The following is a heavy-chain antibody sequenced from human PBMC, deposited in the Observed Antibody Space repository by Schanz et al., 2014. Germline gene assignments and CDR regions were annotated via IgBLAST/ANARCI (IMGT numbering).Heavy chain of an antibody. CDR1: GFTFDDYT. D-gene: IGHD3-10*01. CDR2: INSAGTT. CDR3: ARGRGYIIGQ. V-gene: IGHV3-66*01. Sequence: VQLVESGGVVVQPGGSLRLSCAASGFTFDDYTMHWVRQAPGKGLEWVSVINSAGTTYYADSVKGRFTFSRDSSKNTVYLQMDSLRADDTSVYYCARGRGYIIGQWGQGILVTVSS. J-gene: IGHJ4*02.